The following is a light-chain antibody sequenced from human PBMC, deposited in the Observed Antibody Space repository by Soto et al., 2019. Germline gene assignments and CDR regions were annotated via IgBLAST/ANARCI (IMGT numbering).Light chain of an antibody. J-gene: IGLJ3*02. V-gene: IGLV6-57*03. CDR2: EDN. Sequence: NFMLTQPHSVSESPGKTVTISCTRSSGSIASNYVQWFQQRPGSAPTTVIYEDNQRPSGVPDRFSGSIDSSSNSASLPISRLKTEDGADYYCQSFDSNSWVLGGGTKLTVL. CDR3: QSFDSNSWV. CDR1: SGSIASNY.